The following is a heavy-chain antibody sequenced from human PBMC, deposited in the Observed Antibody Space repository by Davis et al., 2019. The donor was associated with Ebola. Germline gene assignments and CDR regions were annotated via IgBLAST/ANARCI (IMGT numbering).Heavy chain of an antibody. CDR2: IIPILGIA. D-gene: IGHD3-22*01. Sequence: AASVKVSCKASGCTFSSYAISWVRQAPGQGLEWMGRIIPILGIANYAQKFQGRVTITADKSTSTAYMELSSLRSEDTAVYYCARDNDAMIGAFDIWGQGTMVTVSS. V-gene: IGHV1-69*04. CDR1: GCTFSSYA. J-gene: IGHJ3*02. CDR3: ARDNDAMIGAFDI.